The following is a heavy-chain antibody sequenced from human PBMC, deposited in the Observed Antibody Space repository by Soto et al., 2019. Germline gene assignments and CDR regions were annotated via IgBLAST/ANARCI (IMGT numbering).Heavy chain of an antibody. V-gene: IGHV3-21*01. CDR3: ARGRFGVQRYYYYYGMDV. J-gene: IGHJ6*02. CDR1: GFTFSSYS. D-gene: IGHD3-10*01. CDR2: ISSSSSYI. Sequence: EVQLVESGGGLVKPGGSLRLSCAASGFTFSSYSMNWVRQAPGKGLEWVSSISSSSSYIYYADSVKGRFTIYRDNAKNSLYLQMNSLRAEDTAVYYCARGRFGVQRYYYYYGMDVWGQGTTVTVSS.